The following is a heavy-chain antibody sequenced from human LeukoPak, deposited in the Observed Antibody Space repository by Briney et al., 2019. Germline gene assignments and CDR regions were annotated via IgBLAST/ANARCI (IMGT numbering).Heavy chain of an antibody. CDR2: ISGSGDNT. D-gene: IGHD2-15*01. V-gene: IGHV3-23*01. CDR3: AQRHWDCGGSCFCGL. CDR1: GFPFSTYA. Sequence: QPGGSLRLSCAASGFPFSTYAMTWVRQAPGKGLEWVSSISGSGDNTYYADSVKGRFTISRDNSKNTLYLQMNSLRAEDTALYYCAQRHWDCGGSCFCGLWGQGTLVTVSS. J-gene: IGHJ4*02.